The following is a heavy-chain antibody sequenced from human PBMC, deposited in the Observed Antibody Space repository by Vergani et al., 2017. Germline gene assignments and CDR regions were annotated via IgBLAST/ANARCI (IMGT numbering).Heavy chain of an antibody. CDR3: VKLRGAAAGYFDY. V-gene: IGHV3-9*01. Sequence: VEAGGGLVQPGGSLRLSCTASGFTFQAFAFHWVRQVSGRGLEWVSGIDRNYGVKNGNSFEGRFSISRDNAKNSLYLQMNSLRAEDSALYYCVKLRGAAAGYFDYWGQGTLVTVSS. CDR2: IDRNYGVK. J-gene: IGHJ4*02. CDR1: GFTFQAFA. D-gene: IGHD6-13*01.